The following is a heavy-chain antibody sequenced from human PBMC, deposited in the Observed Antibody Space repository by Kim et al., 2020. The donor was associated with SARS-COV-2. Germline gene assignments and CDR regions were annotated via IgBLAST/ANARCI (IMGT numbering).Heavy chain of an antibody. V-gene: IGHV3-64*01. Sequence: GGSLRLSCAASGFTFSSYAMHWVRQAPGKGLEYVSAISSNGGSTYYANSVKGRFTISRDNSKNTLYLQMGSLRAEDMAVYYCAREFIVGTTGFFFDYWG. D-gene: IGHD1-7*01. CDR2: ISSNGGST. CDR3: AREFIVGTTGFFFDY. CDR1: GFTFSSYA. J-gene: IGHJ4*01.